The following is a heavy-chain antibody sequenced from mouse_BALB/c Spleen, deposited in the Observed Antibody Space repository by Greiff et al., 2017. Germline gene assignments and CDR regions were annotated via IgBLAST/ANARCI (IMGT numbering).Heavy chain of an antibody. Sequence: VKLQQSGPGLVAPSQSLSITCTVSGFSLTSYGVHWVRQPPGKGLEWLGVIWAGGSTNYNSALMSRLSISKDNSKSQVFLKMNSLQTDDTAMYYCARDNLTPGWYAMDYWGQGTSVTVSS. D-gene: IGHD1-3*01. J-gene: IGHJ4*01. V-gene: IGHV2-9*02. CDR3: ARDNLTPGWYAMDY. CDR1: GFSLTSYG. CDR2: IWAGGST.